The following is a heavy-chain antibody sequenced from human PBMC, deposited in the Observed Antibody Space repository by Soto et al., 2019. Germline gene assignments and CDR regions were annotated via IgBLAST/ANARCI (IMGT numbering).Heavy chain of an antibody. CDR3: TSSRGATYYYYYGMDV. CDR1: GFTFSGSA. CDR2: IRSKANSYAT. V-gene: IGHV3-73*01. J-gene: IGHJ6*02. D-gene: IGHD5-12*01. Sequence: EVQLVESGGGLVQPGGSLKLSCAASGFTFSGSAMHWVRQASGKGLEWVGRIRSKANSYATAYAASVKGRFTISRNDSKNTAYLQMNSLKTEDTAVYYCTSSRGATYYYYYGMDVWGQGTTVTVSS.